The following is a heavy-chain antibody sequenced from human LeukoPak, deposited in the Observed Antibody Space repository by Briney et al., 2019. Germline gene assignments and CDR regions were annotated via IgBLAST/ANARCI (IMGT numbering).Heavy chain of an antibody. CDR1: GGSISSYY. CDR2: IYHSGST. V-gene: IGHV4-59*12. Sequence: SETLSLTCTVSGGSISSYYWSWIRQPPGKGLEWIGYIYHSGSTNYNPSLKSRGTMSVDTSKNQFSLKLSSVTAADTAVYYCARVASMVRGVIVLYYFDYWGQGTLVTVSS. J-gene: IGHJ4*02. D-gene: IGHD3-10*01. CDR3: ARVASMVRGVIVLYYFDY.